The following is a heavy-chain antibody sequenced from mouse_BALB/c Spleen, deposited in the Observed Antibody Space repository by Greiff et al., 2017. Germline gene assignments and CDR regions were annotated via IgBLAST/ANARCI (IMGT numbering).Heavy chain of an antibody. V-gene: IGHV5-6*02. D-gene: IGHD1-1*01. CDR2: ISSGGSYT. J-gene: IGHJ4*01. CDR3: ARHGSSYRNAMDY. Sequence: DVKLVESGGDLVKPGGSLKLSCAASGFTFSSYGMSWVRQTPDKRLEWVATISSGGSYTYYPDSVKGRFTISRDNAKNTLYLQMSSLKSEDTAMYYCARHGSSYRNAMDYWGQGTSVTVSS. CDR1: GFTFSSYG.